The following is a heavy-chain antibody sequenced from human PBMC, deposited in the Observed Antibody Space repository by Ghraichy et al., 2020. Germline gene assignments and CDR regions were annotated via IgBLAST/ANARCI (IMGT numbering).Heavy chain of an antibody. CDR2: ISGNGGST. D-gene: IGHD6-19*01. Sequence: GGSLRLSCAASGFPFNSYTIHWVRQAPGKGLEYVAAISGNGGSTYYANSVKGRFTISRDNSKNTLYLQMGSLRTDDMALYYCARGRSSGWYRTTFFDSWGQGTLVTGSS. J-gene: IGHJ4*02. V-gene: IGHV3-64*01. CDR3: ARGRSSGWYRTTFFDS. CDR1: GFPFNSYT.